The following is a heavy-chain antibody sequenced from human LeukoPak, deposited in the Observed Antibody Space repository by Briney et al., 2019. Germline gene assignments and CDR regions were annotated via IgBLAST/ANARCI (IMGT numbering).Heavy chain of an antibody. Sequence: PSETLSLTCTVSGGSISSYYWSWIRQPPGKRLEWIGYTSYSGSTDYNPSLKSRVTMSVDTSKNQSSLKLSSVTAADTAVYYCGRRTYYDTLTGYTSWYFDLWGRGTLVTVSS. CDR1: GGSISSYY. D-gene: IGHD3-9*01. V-gene: IGHV4-59*01. CDR3: GRRTYYDTLTGYTSWYFDL. CDR2: TSYSGST. J-gene: IGHJ2*01.